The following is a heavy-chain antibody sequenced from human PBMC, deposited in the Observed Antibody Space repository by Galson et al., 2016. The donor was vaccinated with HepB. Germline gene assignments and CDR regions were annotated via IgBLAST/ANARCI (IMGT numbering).Heavy chain of an antibody. Sequence: SETLSLTCTVSGGSISTYYWGWVRQSPGKGLEWIANFLHSGITTYNPSLKSRVTISVDTSKNLFSLRLTSVTAADTAVYYCVREIGAGSFDYWGQGALVTVST. CDR3: VREIGAGSFDY. CDR1: GGSISTYY. J-gene: IGHJ4*02. CDR2: FLHSGIT. D-gene: IGHD2/OR15-2a*01. V-gene: IGHV4-59*12.